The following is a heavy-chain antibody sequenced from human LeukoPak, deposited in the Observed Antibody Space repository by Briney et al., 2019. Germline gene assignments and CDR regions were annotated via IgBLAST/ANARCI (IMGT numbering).Heavy chain of an antibody. CDR3: ARGYDFWSGQPYDAFDI. V-gene: IGHV4-4*07. CDR2: IYTSGST. D-gene: IGHD3-3*01. CDR1: GGSISSYY. Sequence: SETLPLTCTVSGGSISSYYWSWIRQPAGRGLEWIGRIYTSGSTNYNPSLKSRVTMSVDTSKNQFSLKLSSVTAADTAVYYCARGYDFWSGQPYDAFDIWGQGTMVTVSS. J-gene: IGHJ3*02.